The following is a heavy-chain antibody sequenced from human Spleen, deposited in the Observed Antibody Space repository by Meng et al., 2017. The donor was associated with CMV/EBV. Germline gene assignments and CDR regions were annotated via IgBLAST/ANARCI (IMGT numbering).Heavy chain of an antibody. CDR2: ISSSSSYI. CDR1: GFTFSSYN. D-gene: IGHD6-13*01. J-gene: IGHJ6*02. Sequence: GESLKISCAASGFTFSSYNMNWVRQAPGKGLEWVSSISSSSSYIYYVDSVKGRFTISRDNAKNSLYLQMNSLRADDTAVYYCARELSSEYSSSWGYYYGMDVWGQGTTVTVSS. V-gene: IGHV3-21*01. CDR3: ARELSSEYSSSWGYYYGMDV.